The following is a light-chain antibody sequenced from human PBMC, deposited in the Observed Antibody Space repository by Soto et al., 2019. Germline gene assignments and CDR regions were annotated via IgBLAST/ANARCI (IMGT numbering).Light chain of an antibody. V-gene: IGKV3D-15*01. CDR1: QSVNSN. CDR3: QQYSKWPIT. Sequence: ELVMTQSPATLSVSPGERASLSCRASQSVNSNYLAWYQQKPGQAPRLLIYGISSRATGIPDRFSGSGSGTEFTLTISSLQPEDFAVSYCQQYSKWPITFGQGTRLEIK. CDR2: GIS. J-gene: IGKJ5*01.